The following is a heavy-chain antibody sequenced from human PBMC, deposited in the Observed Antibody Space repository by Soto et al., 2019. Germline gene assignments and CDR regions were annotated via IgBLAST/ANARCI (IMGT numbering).Heavy chain of an antibody. J-gene: IGHJ4*02. CDR3: ARGLFNIDF. V-gene: IGHV1-18*01. Sequence: QVQLVQSGAEVMKPGASLKVSCEASGYGFTTYGITWVRQAPGQGLEWMGWISANNGNTNYAGRCQGRLTMTTDTSTSTAYMELRSLRSDGTAVYYCARGLFNIDFWGQGTLVTVSS. CDR1: GYGFTTYG. CDR2: ISANNGNT.